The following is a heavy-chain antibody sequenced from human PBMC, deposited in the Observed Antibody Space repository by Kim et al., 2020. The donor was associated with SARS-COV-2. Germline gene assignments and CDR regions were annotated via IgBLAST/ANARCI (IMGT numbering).Heavy chain of an antibody. V-gene: IGHV3-66*01. CDR3: ARDTPTMATIY. Sequence: TEHADSGKGRLTISRDNSKNTVYLQVNSLRAEDTAVYYCARDTPTMATIYWGQGTLVTVSS. J-gene: IGHJ4*02. CDR2: T. D-gene: IGHD5-18*01.